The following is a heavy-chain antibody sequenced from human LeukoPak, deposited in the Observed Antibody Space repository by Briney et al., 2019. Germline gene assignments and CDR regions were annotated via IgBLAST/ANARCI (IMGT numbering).Heavy chain of an antibody. CDR1: GFTFSSYW. Sequence: GGSLRLSCAASGFTFSSYWMSWVRQAPGKGLEWVAHIKQDGSEKYYVDSVKGRFTISRDNAKNSLYLQMNSLRAEDTAVYYCARVGYGSGGSCYGTEYFHHWGQGTLVTVSS. CDR3: ARVGYGSGGSCYGTEYFHH. J-gene: IGHJ1*01. D-gene: IGHD2-15*01. CDR2: IKQDGSEK. V-gene: IGHV3-7*01.